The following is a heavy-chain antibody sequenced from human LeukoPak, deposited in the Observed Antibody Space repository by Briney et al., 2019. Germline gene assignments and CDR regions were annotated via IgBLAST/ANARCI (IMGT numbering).Heavy chain of an antibody. CDR3: AVTNGRGCSSTSCYFLDY. Sequence: SETLSLTCTVSGGSISSYYWSWIRQPPGKGLEWIGYIYYSGSTNYNPSLKSRVTISVDTSKNQFSLKLSSVTAADTAIYYCAVTNGRGCSSTSCYFLDYWGQGTLVTVSS. CDR2: IYYSGST. CDR1: GGSISSYY. J-gene: IGHJ4*02. V-gene: IGHV4-59*08. D-gene: IGHD2-2*01.